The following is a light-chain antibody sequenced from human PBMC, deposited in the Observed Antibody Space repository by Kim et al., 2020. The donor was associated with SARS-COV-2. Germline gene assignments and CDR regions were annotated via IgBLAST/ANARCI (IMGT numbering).Light chain of an antibody. V-gene: IGLV3-19*01. Sequence: LGQTVRITCQGNRLRSYYATWYQQKPRQAPLLVIYGKNNRPSGIPDRFSGSSSGSTASLTITGAQAEDEADYYCNSRDNSDNHVLFGGGTQLTVL. CDR1: RLRSYY. CDR3: NSRDNSDNHVL. J-gene: IGLJ2*01. CDR2: GKN.